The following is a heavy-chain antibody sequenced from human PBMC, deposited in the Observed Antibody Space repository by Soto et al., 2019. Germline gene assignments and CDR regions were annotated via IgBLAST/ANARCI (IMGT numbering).Heavy chain of an antibody. CDR2: ISGRGGTT. CDR1: GFTFSNFA. V-gene: IGHV3-23*01. Sequence: EVQLLESGGGLVQPGGSLRLSCAASGFTFSNFAMNWVRQAPGKGLELFSGISGRGGTTYYADSVQGLFTISRANSKNTLYMKMNSLRAEDTALYYCEKSDTTSPSGAFALWGQGTMVTVSS. D-gene: IGHD6-19*01. CDR3: EKSDTTSPSGAFAL. J-gene: IGHJ3*01.